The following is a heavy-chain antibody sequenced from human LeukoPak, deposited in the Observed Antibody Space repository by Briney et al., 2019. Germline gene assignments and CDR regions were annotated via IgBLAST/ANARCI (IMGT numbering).Heavy chain of an antibody. J-gene: IGHJ4*02. CDR1: GYSFTNYW. CDR2: IYPGDSDT. CDR3: ARLALPIGYSSGWYWVDY. D-gene: IGHD6-13*01. V-gene: IGHV5-51*01. Sequence: GESLKISCKGSGYSFTNYWIGWVRQMPGKGLEWMGIIYPGDSDTRYSPSFQGQVTVSADKSISTASLQWSGLKASDTAIYYCARLALPIGYSSGWYWVDYWGQGTLVTVSS.